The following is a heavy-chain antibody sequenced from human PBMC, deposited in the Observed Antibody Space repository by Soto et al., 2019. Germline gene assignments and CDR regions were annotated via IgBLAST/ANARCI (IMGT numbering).Heavy chain of an antibody. V-gene: IGHV3-9*01. CDR1: GFTFDDYA. J-gene: IGHJ4*02. CDR2: ISWNSGSI. CDR3: AKDMGYDLSPLGYFDY. D-gene: IGHD5-12*01. Sequence: EAQLVESGGGLVKPGGSLRLSCAASGFTFDDYAMHWVRQAPGKGLEWVSGISWNSGSIGYADSVKGRFTISRDNAKNSLYLQMNSLRSEDTALYYCAKDMGYDLSPLGYFDYWGQGTLVTVSS.